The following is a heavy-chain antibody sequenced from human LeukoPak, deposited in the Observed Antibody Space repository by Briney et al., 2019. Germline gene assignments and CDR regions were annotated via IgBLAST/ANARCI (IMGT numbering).Heavy chain of an antibody. Sequence: SETLSLTCTVSGGSISSHYWSWIRQPPGKGLEWIGYMYYSGRPNYSPSLKSRVNISVDTSKNQFSLKLSSVTAADTAVYYCARVHDKAAPRFDPWGQGTLVTVSS. D-gene: IGHD6-13*01. CDR2: MYYSGRP. J-gene: IGHJ5*02. CDR3: ARVHDKAAPRFDP. CDR1: GGSISSHY. V-gene: IGHV4-59*11.